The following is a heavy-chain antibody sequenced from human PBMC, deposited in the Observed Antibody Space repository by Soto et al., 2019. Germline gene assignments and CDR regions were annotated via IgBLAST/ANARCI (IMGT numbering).Heavy chain of an antibody. J-gene: IGHJ2*01. Sequence: PSETLSLTCTVSGGSMTNFYWNRFRQPAGKGLEWIGRVYSSGNTNYNPSLKSRLSMSVDMSNSQFSLRLTSLSAADTAIYYCARGEPQWDPTRYFERWGRGISVTVSS. CDR1: GGSMTNFY. D-gene: IGHD1-26*01. V-gene: IGHV4-4*07. CDR2: VYSSGNT. CDR3: ARGEPQWDPTRYFER.